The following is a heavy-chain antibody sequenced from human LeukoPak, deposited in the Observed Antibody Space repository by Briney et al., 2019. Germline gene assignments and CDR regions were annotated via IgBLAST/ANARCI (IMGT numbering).Heavy chain of an antibody. Sequence: GALSLSCAASGFTFSGYWMHWVRQAPGKGLVWVSRINSDGSSTNYADSVKGRFTISRDNAKNTLYLQMNSLRAEDTAVYYCARLDTAMVTYPFDIWGQGTMVTVSS. J-gene: IGHJ3*02. CDR1: GFTFSGYW. D-gene: IGHD5-18*01. V-gene: IGHV3-74*01. CDR2: INSDGSST. CDR3: ARLDTAMVTYPFDI.